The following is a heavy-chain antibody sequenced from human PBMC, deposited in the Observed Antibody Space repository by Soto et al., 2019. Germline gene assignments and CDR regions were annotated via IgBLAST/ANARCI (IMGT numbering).Heavy chain of an antibody. D-gene: IGHD6-13*01. CDR2: IIPIFGTA. CDR3: ARVGSSQQTLYYYYYGMDV. CDR1: GGTFSSYA. J-gene: IGHJ6*02. V-gene: IGHV1-69*13. Sequence: SVKVSCKASGGTFSSYAISWVRQAPGQGLEWMGGIIPIFGTANYAQKFQGRVTITADESTSTAYMELSSLRSEDTAVYYCARVGSSQQTLYYYYYGMDVWGQGTTVTVSS.